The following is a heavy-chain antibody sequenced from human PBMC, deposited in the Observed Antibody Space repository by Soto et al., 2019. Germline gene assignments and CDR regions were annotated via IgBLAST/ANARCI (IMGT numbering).Heavy chain of an antibody. CDR1: GFTFSSYG. CDR3: ARAKDTAMVGLEYYFDY. V-gene: IGHV3-33*01. Sequence: PGGSVRLSCVASGFTFSSYGMHWVRQAPGKGLEWVAVIWYDGSNKYYADSVKGRFTISRDNSKNTLYLQMNSLRAEDTAVYYCARAKDTAMVGLEYYFDYWGQGTLVTVSS. J-gene: IGHJ4*02. D-gene: IGHD5-18*01. CDR2: IWYDGSNK.